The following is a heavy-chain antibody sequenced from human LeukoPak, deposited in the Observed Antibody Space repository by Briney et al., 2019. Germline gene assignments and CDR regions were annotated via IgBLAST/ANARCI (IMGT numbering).Heavy chain of an antibody. V-gene: IGHV6-1*01. J-gene: IGHJ4*02. Sequence: SRTLSLTCAISGDSVSSNSAAWNWIRQSPSRGLEWLGRTYYRSKWYNDYAVSVKSRITINPDTSKNQFSLQLNSVTPEDTAVYYCARVPFYDFWSGYPFDYWGQGTLVTVSS. CDR3: ARVPFYDFWSGYPFDY. D-gene: IGHD3-3*01. CDR1: GDSVSSNSAA. CDR2: TYYRSKWYN.